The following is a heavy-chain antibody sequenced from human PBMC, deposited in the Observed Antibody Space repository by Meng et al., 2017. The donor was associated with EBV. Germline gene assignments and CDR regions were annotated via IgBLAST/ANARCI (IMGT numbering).Heavy chain of an antibody. Sequence: QVQWVECEAEVKKPGSSVKVSCKTSGGPFRYYAISWVRQAPGQGLEWLGGFLPRLGAPNYAQKFHGRVKITADESTSTHYMDLSSLRSEDTAIYYCASESGRGYTPDYWGQGTLVTVSS. D-gene: IGHD3-10*01. V-gene: IGHV1-69*01. J-gene: IGHJ4*02. CDR2: FLPRLGAP. CDR1: GGPFRYYA. CDR3: ASESGRGYTPDY.